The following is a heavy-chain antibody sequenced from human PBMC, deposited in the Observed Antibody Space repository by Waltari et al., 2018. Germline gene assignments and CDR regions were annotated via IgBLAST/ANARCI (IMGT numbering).Heavy chain of an antibody. CDR3: ARPGIAAPTGFDY. CDR1: GGTFSSYA. V-gene: IGHV1-69*04. J-gene: IGHJ4*02. CDR2: IIPVLGIA. Sequence: QVQLVQSGAEVKKPGSSVKVSCKASGGTFSSYAISWVRQAPGKGLKWMGRIIPVLGIANSAQKFQGRVTITADKSTGTAYMVLSSLRSEDSAVYYCARPGIAAPTGFDYWGQGTLVTVSS. D-gene: IGHD6-6*01.